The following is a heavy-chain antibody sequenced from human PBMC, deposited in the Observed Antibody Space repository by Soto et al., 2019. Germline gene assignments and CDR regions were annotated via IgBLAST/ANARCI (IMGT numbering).Heavy chain of an antibody. Sequence: SETLSLTCAVSGGSISGSYWSWIRQSPGKGLEWLGYVYYTGSTNYSPSLRSRVSISVDTSKNEFSLRLSSVTAADTAVYFCARSVAVPGAHIDYWGQGTQVTVSS. D-gene: IGHD6-19*01. CDR1: GGSISGSY. J-gene: IGHJ4*02. CDR2: VYYTGST. V-gene: IGHV4-59*01. CDR3: ARSVAVPGAHIDY.